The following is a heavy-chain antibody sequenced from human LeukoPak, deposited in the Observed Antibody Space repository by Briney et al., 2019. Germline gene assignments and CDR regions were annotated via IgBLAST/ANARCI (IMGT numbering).Heavy chain of an antibody. CDR2: ISYDGSNK. V-gene: IGHV3-30-3*01. D-gene: IGHD6-19*01. Sequence: PGGSLRLSCAASGFTFSSYAMHWVRQAPGKGLEWVAVISYDGSNKYYADSVKGRFTISRANSKNTLYLQMNSLRAEDTAVYYCARDGGYIRQWLAYWGQGTLVTVSS. CDR3: ARDGGYIRQWLAY. J-gene: IGHJ4*02. CDR1: GFTFSSYA.